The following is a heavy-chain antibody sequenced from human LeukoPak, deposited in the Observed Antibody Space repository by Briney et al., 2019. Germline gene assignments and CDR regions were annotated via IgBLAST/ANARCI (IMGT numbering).Heavy chain of an antibody. CDR2: ISGSGGST. J-gene: IGHJ4*02. CDR1: GFTFSSYA. Sequence: GGSLRLSCAASGFTFSSYAMSWVRQAPGKGLEWVSAISGSGGSTYYADSVKGRFTISRDNSKNTLYLQMNSLRAEDTAVYYCAKDVIAVAGTSGAFDYWSQGTLVTVSS. V-gene: IGHV3-23*01. CDR3: AKDVIAVAGTSGAFDY. D-gene: IGHD6-19*01.